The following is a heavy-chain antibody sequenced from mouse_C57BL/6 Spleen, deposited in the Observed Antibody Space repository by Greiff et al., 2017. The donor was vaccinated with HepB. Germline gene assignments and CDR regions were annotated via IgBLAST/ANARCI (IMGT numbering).Heavy chain of an antibody. CDR1: GYTFTSYW. CDR3: EREGYCGSLDNG. CDR2: IYPGSGST. D-gene: IGHD1-1*01. J-gene: IGHJ2*01. Sequence: VQLQQPGAELVKPGASVKMSCKASGYTFTSYWITWVKQRPGQGLEWIGDIYPGSGSTNYNEKFKSKATPTVDTSSSTAYMQLSSLTSEDSAVYYCEREGYCGSLDNGWGQGTTLTVSS. V-gene: IGHV1-55*01.